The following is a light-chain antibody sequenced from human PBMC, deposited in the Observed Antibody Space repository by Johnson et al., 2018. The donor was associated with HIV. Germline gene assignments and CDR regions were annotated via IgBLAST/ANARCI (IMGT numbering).Light chain of an antibody. CDR2: ENN. CDR3: GTWDSSLTLYV. CDR1: SSNIGNSY. J-gene: IGLJ1*01. Sequence: QLVLTQPPSVSAAPGQKVTISCSGSSSNIGNSYVCWYQQLPGTAPKLLIYENNKRPSGIPHLFSGSKSGTSATLGITGLQTGDEADYYCGTWDSSLTLYVFGTGTHVTVL. V-gene: IGLV1-51*02.